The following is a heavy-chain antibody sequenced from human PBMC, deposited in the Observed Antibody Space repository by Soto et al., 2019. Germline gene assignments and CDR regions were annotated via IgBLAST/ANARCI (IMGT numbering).Heavy chain of an antibody. CDR3: ARDGPRQRSYYFDY. J-gene: IGHJ4*02. V-gene: IGHV3-30-3*01. D-gene: IGHD1-26*01. CDR1: GFTFSSYA. Sequence: GGSLRLSCAASGFTFSSYAMHWVRQAPGKGLEWVAVISYDGSNKYYADSVKGRFTISRDNSKNTLYLQMNSLRAEDTAAYYCARDGPRQRSYYFDYWGQGTLVTVSS. CDR2: ISYDGSNK.